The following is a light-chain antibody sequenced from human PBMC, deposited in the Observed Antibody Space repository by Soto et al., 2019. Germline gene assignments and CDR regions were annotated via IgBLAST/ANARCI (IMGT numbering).Light chain of an antibody. V-gene: IGLV3-21*02. CDR2: DDR. CDR1: NIGSKS. CDR3: QVWQRSTDEVV. Sequence: SYELTQPPSVSVAPGQTAKITCGGNNIGSKSVHWYQQKPGQAPVLVVYDDRERPSGMPDRFYGSNSGNTATLTISRVEAGDEADYYCQVWQRSTDEVVFGGGTKLTVL. J-gene: IGLJ2*01.